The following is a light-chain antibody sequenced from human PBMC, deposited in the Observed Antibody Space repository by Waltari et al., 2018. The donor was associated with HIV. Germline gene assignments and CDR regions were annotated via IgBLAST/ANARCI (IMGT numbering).Light chain of an antibody. V-gene: IGLV1-44*01. Sequence: QSVLTQPPSASGTPGQRVTIPCSGSISNIGSNTVNWYQQLPGTAPKLLIYTTNQRPSGVPDRFSGSKSGASASLAISGLRSEDEADYYCAAWDDSLSGLVFGGGTKLTVL. CDR2: TTN. J-gene: IGLJ3*02. CDR3: AAWDDSLSGLV. CDR1: ISNIGSNT.